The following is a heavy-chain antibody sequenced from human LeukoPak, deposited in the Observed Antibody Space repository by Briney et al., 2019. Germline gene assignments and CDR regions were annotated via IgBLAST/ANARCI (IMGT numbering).Heavy chain of an antibody. D-gene: IGHD3-9*01. Sequence: GGSLILSCAASGFTFSTFAMSWVRQAPGKGLEWVSIISASGGSTYYADSVKGRFTISRDNSKNTLYLQTNSLRAEDTAVYYCASRQYDILTGYDGALDIWGQGTMVTVSS. CDR1: GFTFSTFA. CDR3: ASRQYDILTGYDGALDI. CDR2: ISASGGST. J-gene: IGHJ3*02. V-gene: IGHV3-23*01.